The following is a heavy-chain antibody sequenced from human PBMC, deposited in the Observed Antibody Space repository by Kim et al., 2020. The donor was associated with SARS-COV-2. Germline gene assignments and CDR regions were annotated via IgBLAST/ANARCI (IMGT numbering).Heavy chain of an antibody. CDR3: ARTVEREGSAWAYFDY. Sequence: SETLSLTCTVSGDSISVYHWSWIRQPAGKGLEWIGRMHTSGTTSYNPSLKSRVTMSVDTSSNQFSLSLRSVTAADTAVYYCARTVEREGSAWAYFDYWGPGALVTVSS. CDR1: GDSISVYH. D-gene: IGHD6-19*01. J-gene: IGHJ4*02. V-gene: IGHV4-4*07. CDR2: MHTSGTT.